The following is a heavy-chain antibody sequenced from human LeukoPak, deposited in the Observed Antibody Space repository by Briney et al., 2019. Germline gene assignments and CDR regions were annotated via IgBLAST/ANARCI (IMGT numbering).Heavy chain of an antibody. J-gene: IGHJ4*02. CDR1: GASMNTHY. D-gene: IGHD5-18*01. Sequence: ASETLSLTCAVSGASMNTHYWSWIRQPPGKGLEWIGYMLDTVTTKDNPSLKSRFTLSADTSKNQFSLRLTSVTAADTAVYYCATIKRGNIFGYFDFWGRGIPVTVSS. CDR3: ATIKRGNIFGYFDF. V-gene: IGHV4-59*11. CDR2: MLDTVTT.